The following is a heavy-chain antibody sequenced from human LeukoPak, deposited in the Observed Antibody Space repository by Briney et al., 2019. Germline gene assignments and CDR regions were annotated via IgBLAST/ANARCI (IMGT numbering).Heavy chain of an antibody. Sequence: GASVKVSCKASGYTFTGYYMHWVRQAPGQGLEWMGWINPNSGGTNYAQKFQGRVTMTRDTSISTAYMELSRLRSDDTAVYYCARVNLEWLFRSFDYWGQGTLVTVSS. J-gene: IGHJ4*02. CDR2: INPNSGGT. CDR1: GYTFTGYY. D-gene: IGHD3-3*01. V-gene: IGHV1-2*02. CDR3: ARVNLEWLFRSFDY.